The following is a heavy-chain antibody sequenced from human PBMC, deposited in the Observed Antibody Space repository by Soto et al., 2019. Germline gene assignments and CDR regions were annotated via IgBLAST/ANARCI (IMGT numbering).Heavy chain of an antibody. V-gene: IGHV3-23*01. CDR1: GFTFSSYA. J-gene: IGHJ4*02. D-gene: IGHD1-1*01. Sequence: EVQLLESGGGLEQPGGSLRLSCAASGFTFSSYAMSWVRQAPGKGLEWVSTIISSGDTTYYADSVKGRFTISRDNTKNTVFRQMSSLRAEDTAVYYCARGYNSPDYWGQGTLITVSS. CDR2: IISSGDTT. CDR3: ARGYNSPDY.